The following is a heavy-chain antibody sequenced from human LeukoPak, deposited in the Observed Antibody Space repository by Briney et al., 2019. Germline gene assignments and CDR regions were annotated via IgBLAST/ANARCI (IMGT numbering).Heavy chain of an antibody. CDR1: GGSISSGDYY. V-gene: IGHV4-30-4*08. J-gene: IGHJ4*02. CDR3: ARDHGLGGGFDY. D-gene: IGHD2-2*03. Sequence: PSQTLSLTCTVSGGSISSGDYYWRWIRQPPGKGLEWIGYIYYSGSTYYNPSRKSRVTISVDTSKNQFSLKLSSVTAADTAVYYCARDHGLGGGFDYWGQGTLVTVSS. CDR2: IYYSGST.